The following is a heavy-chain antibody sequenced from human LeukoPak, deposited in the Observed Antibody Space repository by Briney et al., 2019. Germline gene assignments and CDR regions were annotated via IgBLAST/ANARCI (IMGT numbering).Heavy chain of an antibody. D-gene: IGHD1-26*01. CDR2: IYTSGST. CDR3: ARENSGSYREFDY. V-gene: IGHV4-4*07. CDR1: GGSISSYY. Sequence: PSETLSLTCTVSGGSISSYYWSWIRQPAGKGMEWIGRIYTSGSTNYNASLKSRVSMSVDTSKNQFSLKLSSVTAADTAVFYCARENSGSYREFDYWGQGTLVTVSS. J-gene: IGHJ4*02.